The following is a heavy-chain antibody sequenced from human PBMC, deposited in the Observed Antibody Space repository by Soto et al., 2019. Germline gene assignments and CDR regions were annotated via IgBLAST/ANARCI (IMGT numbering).Heavy chain of an antibody. Sequence: EVQLLESGGGLVQPGGSLRLSCAASGITISNYPMSWVRQAPGKGLDWVSGISGSGDRTYYADSAKGRFTSSKDISRNSLSMQLDSLGVEDPAVYFCVKDDGGYPSTAPHWGQGTLVTVAS. V-gene: IGHV3-23*01. D-gene: IGHD3-22*01. CDR1: GITISNYP. CDR2: ISGSGDRT. CDR3: VKDDGGYPSTAPH. J-gene: IGHJ4*02.